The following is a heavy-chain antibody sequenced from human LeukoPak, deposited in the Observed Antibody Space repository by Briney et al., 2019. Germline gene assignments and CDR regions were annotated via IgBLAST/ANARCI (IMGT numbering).Heavy chain of an antibody. CDR2: INSDGSRA. CDR3: LVVVTAADFDAFDI. D-gene: IGHD2-15*01. Sequence: PGGSLRLSCAVSGFTFSNYWMHWIRQAPGKGLVWVSRINSDGSRATYADSVKGRFTISRDNAKNTLYLQMNSLRPDDTAVYYRLVVVTAADFDAFDIWGQGTMVTVSS. CDR1: GFTFSNYW. V-gene: IGHV3-74*01. J-gene: IGHJ3*02.